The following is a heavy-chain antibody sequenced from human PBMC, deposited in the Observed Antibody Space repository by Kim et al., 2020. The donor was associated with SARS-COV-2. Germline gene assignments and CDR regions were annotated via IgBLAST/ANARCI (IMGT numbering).Heavy chain of an antibody. Sequence: GGSLRLSCAASGFTFSSYGMHWVRQAPGKGLEWVAVISYDGSNKYYADSVKGRFTISRDNSKNTLYLQMNSLRAEDTAVYYCAKLISSTPAAIGYFDYWGQGTLVTVSS. V-gene: IGHV3-30*18. CDR3: AKLISSTPAAIGYFDY. J-gene: IGHJ4*02. CDR1: GFTFSSYG. D-gene: IGHD2-2*01. CDR2: ISYDGSNK.